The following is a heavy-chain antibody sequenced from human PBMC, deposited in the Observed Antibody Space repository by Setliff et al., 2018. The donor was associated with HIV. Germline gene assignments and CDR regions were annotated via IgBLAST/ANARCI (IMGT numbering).Heavy chain of an antibody. Sequence: PGGSLRLSCAAFGFTFSTYGMQWVRQAPGRGLEWVGRIKNRPAGGTTEYAAPVKGRFTISRDDSKNMAYLQMNSLKIEDTALYFCSINSPLSSWGQGTLVTVSS. J-gene: IGHJ4*02. CDR1: GFTFSTYG. CDR3: SINSPLSS. V-gene: IGHV3-15*01. D-gene: IGHD6-6*01. CDR2: IKNRPAGGTT.